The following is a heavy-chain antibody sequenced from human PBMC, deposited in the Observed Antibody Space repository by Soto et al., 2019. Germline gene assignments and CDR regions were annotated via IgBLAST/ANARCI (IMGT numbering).Heavy chain of an antibody. CDR1: GFTFSFYG. D-gene: IGHD7-27*01. CDR3: AEDLGHGGRGVFDI. J-gene: IGHJ3*02. Sequence: QVQLVEAGGGVVQPGRSLRLSCAASGFTFSFYGMHWVRQAPGKGLEWVAVISHDGSNKYYADSMKGRFTISRDNSKNTLYLQMNSLLAEDTAVYYCAEDLGHGGRGVFDIWGQGTIVTVSS. CDR2: ISHDGSNK. V-gene: IGHV3-30*18.